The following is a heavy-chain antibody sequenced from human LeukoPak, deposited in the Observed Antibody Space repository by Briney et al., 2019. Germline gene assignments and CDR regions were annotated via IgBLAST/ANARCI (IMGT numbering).Heavy chain of an antibody. Sequence: ASVKVSCKASGYTFTGYYMHWVRQAPGQGLEWMGWINPNSGGTNYAQKFQGRVTMTRDTSISTAYMELSRLRSDDTAVYYCARDRHYYGSGSYYGGYYYYGMDVWGQGTTVTVSS. J-gene: IGHJ6*02. CDR3: ARDRHYYGSGSYYGGYYYYGMDV. D-gene: IGHD3-10*01. CDR2: INPNSGGT. CDR1: GYTFTGYY. V-gene: IGHV1-2*02.